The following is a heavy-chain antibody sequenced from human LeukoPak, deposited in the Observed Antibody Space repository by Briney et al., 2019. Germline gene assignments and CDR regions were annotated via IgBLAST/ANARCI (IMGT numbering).Heavy chain of an antibody. Sequence: SETLSLTCAVYGGSFSGYYWSWIRQPPGKGLEWIGEINHSGSTNYNPSLKSRVTISVDTSKNQFSLKLSSATAADTAVYYCARLGAGPTYYDFWSGYSSFYFDYWGQGTLVTVSS. D-gene: IGHD3-3*01. V-gene: IGHV4-34*01. J-gene: IGHJ4*02. CDR1: GGSFSGYY. CDR3: ARLGAGPTYYDFWSGYSSFYFDY. CDR2: INHSGST.